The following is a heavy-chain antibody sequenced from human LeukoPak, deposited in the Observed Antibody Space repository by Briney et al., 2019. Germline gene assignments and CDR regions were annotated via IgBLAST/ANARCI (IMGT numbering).Heavy chain of an antibody. J-gene: IGHJ3*02. CDR3: ARDLSFVRGVPLACDI. CDR2: IYYSGST. Sequence: KPSETLSLNCTVSGGSISSYYWSWIRQPPGKGLEWIGYIYYSGSTNYNPSLKSRVTISVDTSKNQYSLKLSSVTAADTAVYYCARDLSFVRGVPLACDIWGQGTMVTVSS. D-gene: IGHD3-10*02. CDR1: GGSISSYY. V-gene: IGHV4-59*01.